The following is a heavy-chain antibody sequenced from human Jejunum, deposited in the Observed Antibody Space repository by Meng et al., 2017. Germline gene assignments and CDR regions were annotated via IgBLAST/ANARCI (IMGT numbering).Heavy chain of an antibody. V-gene: IGHV3-23*04. Sequence: VPLVGSGGGVGQPGGSLRLSCAASGFTFSSYWMHWVRQVPGKGLEWVSSVTTDGNTYYADSVKGRFTISRDNSKNTLYLQMSSLRAEDTALYYCAKLVPYWGQGTLVTVSS. J-gene: IGHJ4*02. D-gene: IGHD2-21*01. CDR2: VTTDGNT. CDR1: GFTFSSYW. CDR3: AKLVPY.